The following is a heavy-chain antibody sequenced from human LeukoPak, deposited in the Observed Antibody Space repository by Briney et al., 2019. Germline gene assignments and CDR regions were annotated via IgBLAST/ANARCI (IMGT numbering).Heavy chain of an antibody. CDR3: ARYYDSSGYYFDY. V-gene: IGHV3-21*01. J-gene: IGHJ4*02. CDR1: GFTFSSYA. CDR2: ISSSSSYI. Sequence: GGSLRLSCAASGFTFSSYAMSWVRQAPGKGLEWVSSISSSSSYIYYADSVKGRFTISRDNAKNSLYLQMNSLRAEDTAVYYCARYYDSSGYYFDYWGQGTLVTVSS. D-gene: IGHD3-22*01.